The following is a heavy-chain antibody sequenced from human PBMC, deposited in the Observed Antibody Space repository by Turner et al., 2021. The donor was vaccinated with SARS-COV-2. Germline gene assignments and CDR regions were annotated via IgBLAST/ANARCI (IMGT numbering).Heavy chain of an antibody. CDR2: IYYSGST. D-gene: IGHD4-17*01. CDR3: AEGYGDYVLDS. Sequence: VQLQESGPGQVKPSETLTLTCAVPGGSISRGGYFWGWIRQHPGKGLEWIGYIYYSGSTFYSPSLGKRVLISVDTYKKEFSLRLTAVTAADTAVYYCAEGYGDYVLDSWGQGTLVTVSS. V-gene: IGHV4-31*11. J-gene: IGHJ4*02. CDR1: GGSISRGGYF.